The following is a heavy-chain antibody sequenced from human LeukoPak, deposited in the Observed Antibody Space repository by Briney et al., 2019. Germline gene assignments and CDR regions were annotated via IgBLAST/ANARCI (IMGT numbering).Heavy chain of an antibody. J-gene: IGHJ5*02. Sequence: PGGSLRLSCAASGFTVSSNYMSWVRQAPGKGLEWVSVIYSGGSTYYADSVKGRFTISRDNSKNTLYLQMNSLRAEDTAVYYCARVMGELRIGYWFDPWGQGTLVTVSS. D-gene: IGHD1-26*01. V-gene: IGHV3-53*01. CDR3: ARVMGELRIGYWFDP. CDR2: IYSGGST. CDR1: GFTVSSNY.